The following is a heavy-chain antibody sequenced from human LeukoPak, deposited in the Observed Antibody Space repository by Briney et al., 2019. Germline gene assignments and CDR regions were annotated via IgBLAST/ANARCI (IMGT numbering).Heavy chain of an antibody. CDR2: INPNSGGT. J-gene: IGHJ4*02. D-gene: IGHD1-26*01. Sequence: ASVKVSCKASGYTFTGYYMHWVRQAPGQGLEWMGWINPNSGGTNYAQKFQGRVTMTRDTSISTAYMELGRLRSDDTAVYYCARHSGSYLDGIDYWGQGTLVTVSS. CDR1: GYTFTGYY. V-gene: IGHV1-2*02. CDR3: ARHSGSYLDGIDY.